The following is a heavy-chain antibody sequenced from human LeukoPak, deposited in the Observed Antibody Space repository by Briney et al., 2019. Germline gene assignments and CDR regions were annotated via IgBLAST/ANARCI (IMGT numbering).Heavy chain of an antibody. CDR3: ARRYGDFDY. CDR1: GGSFSGYY. V-gene: IGHV4-34*01. D-gene: IGHD4-17*01. Sequence: SETLSLTCAVYGGSFSGYYWSWIRQPPGKGLEWIGEINHSGSTNYNPSLKSRVTISVDTSKNQFSLKLSSVTAADTAVYYCARRYGDFDYWGQGTLVTVSS. J-gene: IGHJ4*02. CDR2: INHSGST.